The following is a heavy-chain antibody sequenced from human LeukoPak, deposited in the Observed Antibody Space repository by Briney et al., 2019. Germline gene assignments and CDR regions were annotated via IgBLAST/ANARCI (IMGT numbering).Heavy chain of an antibody. CDR2: ISSSSSTI. D-gene: IGHD2-15*01. J-gene: IGHJ4*02. Sequence: GGSLTLSCAASGFTFSSYSMNWIRQAPGKGLEWVSYISSSSSTIYYADSVKGRFTISRDNAKNLLYLQMNSLRAEDTAVYYCATDDDLGYCSGGSCSPFDYWGQGTLVTVSS. CDR3: ATDDDLGYCSGGSCSPFDY. CDR1: GFTFSSYS. V-gene: IGHV3-48*01.